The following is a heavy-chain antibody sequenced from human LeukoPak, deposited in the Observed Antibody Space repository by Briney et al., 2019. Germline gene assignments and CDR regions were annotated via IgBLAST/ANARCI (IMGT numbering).Heavy chain of an antibody. J-gene: IGHJ4*02. V-gene: IGHV1-18*01. Sequence: RASVKVSCKVSGYTFTSYGISWVRQAPGQGLEWMGWISAYNGNTNYAQKLQGRVTMTTDTSTSTAYMELRSLRSDDTAVYYCARCGVTFGGVIAIPYYFDYWGQGTLVTVSS. CDR1: GYTFTSYG. D-gene: IGHD3-16*02. CDR2: ISAYNGNT. CDR3: ARCGVTFGGVIAIPYYFDY.